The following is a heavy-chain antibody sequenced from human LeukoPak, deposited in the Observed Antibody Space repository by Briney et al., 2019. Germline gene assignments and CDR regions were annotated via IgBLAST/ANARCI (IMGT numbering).Heavy chain of an antibody. CDR3: ARAGDAFCTGASCYDQSDY. CDR2: INSDGSST. CDR1: GFTFSSYW. J-gene: IGHJ4*02. V-gene: IGHV3-74*01. Sequence: GGSLRLSCAASGFTFSSYWVHWVRQAPGKGLVWVSPINSDGSSTSYVDSVKGRFTISRDNAKNTLSLQMNSLRPDDTAVYYCARAGDAFCTGASCYDQSDYWGQGTLVTVSS. D-gene: IGHD2-15*01.